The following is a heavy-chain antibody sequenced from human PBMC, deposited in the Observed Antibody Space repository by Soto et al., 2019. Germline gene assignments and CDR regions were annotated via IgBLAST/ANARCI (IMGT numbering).Heavy chain of an antibody. CDR1: GGTFRNYP. CDR3: ARGPLVVLNYFEA. CDR2: IVPLTDIP. V-gene: IGHV1-69*02. Sequence: QVQLVQSGTEVKKPGSSVKVSCKASGGTFRNYPLNWVRQAPGQGLEWMGSIVPLTDIPDYAQNFQARLTISADKSTSTDSIELSSLTSADTAMYFCARGPLVVLNYFEAWGQGTLVTVSS. J-gene: IGHJ4*02.